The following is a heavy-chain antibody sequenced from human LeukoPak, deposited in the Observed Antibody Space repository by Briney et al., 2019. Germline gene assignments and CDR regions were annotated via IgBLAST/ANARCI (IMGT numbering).Heavy chain of an antibody. V-gene: IGHV4-34*01. D-gene: IGHD2-8*01. CDR2: INHSGST. CDR3: ARRLTKPRRNGGAYYYMDV. J-gene: IGHJ6*03. CDR1: GGCFGGYY. Sequence: PSETLSLTCVVYGGCFGGYYWSWIRQPPGEGLGWIGEINHSGSTNYTPSLKSLVAISVDTSKNQFSVKLNSVTAADTAVYYCARRLTKPRRNGGAYYYMDVWGKGTTVTVSS.